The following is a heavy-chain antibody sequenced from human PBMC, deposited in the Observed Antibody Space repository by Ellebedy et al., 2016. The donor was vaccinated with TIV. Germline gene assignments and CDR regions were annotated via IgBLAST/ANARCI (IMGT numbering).Heavy chain of an antibody. CDR3: ARQKGDSGYDAAFDI. CDR1: GDNFNNHW. CDR2: IYPGDSDV. D-gene: IGHD5-12*01. V-gene: IGHV5-51*01. J-gene: IGHJ3*02. Sequence: PGGSLRLSCKGSGDNFNNHWIGWVRQKPGKGLEWMGIIYPGDSDVRYSPSFQGQVTISADKTISSAYLQWSTLKASDSAMYYCARQKGDSGYDAAFDIWGQGTMVTVSS.